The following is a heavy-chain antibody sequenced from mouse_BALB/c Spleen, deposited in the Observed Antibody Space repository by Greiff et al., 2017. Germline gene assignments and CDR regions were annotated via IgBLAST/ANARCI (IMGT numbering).Heavy chain of an antibody. Sequence: QVQLKESGPGLVQPSQSLSITCTVSGFSLTSYGVHWVRQSPGKGLEWLGVIWSGGSTAYNAALISRLSISKDNSKCQVFFKMNSLQSNDTAIYYCARNMITFAYWGQGTLVTVSA. D-gene: IGHD2-4*01. CDR2: IWSGGST. V-gene: IGHV2-2*03. CDR1: GFSLTSYG. CDR3: ARNMITFAY. J-gene: IGHJ3*01.